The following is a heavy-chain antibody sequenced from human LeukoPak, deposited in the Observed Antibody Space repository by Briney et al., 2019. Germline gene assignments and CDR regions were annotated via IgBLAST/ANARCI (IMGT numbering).Heavy chain of an antibody. CDR2: IYYSGST. CDR3: ARGGDILTGYYNWFDP. Sequence: SETLSLTCTVSGGSISSSSYYWGWIRQPPGKGLEWIGSIYYSGSTYYNPSLKSRVTISVDTSKNQFSLKLSSVTAADTAVYYCARGGDILTGYYNWFDPWGQGTLVTVSS. D-gene: IGHD3-9*01. J-gene: IGHJ5*02. V-gene: IGHV4-39*07. CDR1: GGSISSSSYY.